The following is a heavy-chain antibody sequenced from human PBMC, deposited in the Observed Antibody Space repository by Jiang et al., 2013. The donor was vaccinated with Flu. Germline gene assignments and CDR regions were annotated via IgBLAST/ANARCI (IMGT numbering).Heavy chain of an antibody. CDR2: IIPIFGTA. J-gene: IGHJ4*02. V-gene: IGHV1-69*01. Sequence: SGGTFSSYAISWVRQAPGQGLEWMGGIIPIFGTANYAQKFQGRVTITADESTSTAYMELSSLRSEDTAVYYCARAPVTTTVTTLDYWGQGTLVTVSS. CDR3: ARAPVTTTVTTLDY. D-gene: IGHD4-17*01. CDR1: GGTFSSYA.